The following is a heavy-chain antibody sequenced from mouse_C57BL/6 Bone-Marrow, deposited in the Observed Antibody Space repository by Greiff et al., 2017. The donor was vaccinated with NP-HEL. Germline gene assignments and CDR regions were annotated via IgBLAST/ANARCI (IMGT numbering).Heavy chain of an antibody. J-gene: IGHJ2*01. V-gene: IGHV5-6*02. Sequence: EVNLVESGGDLVKPGGSLKLSCAASGFTFSSYGMSWVRQTPDKRLEWVATISSGGSYTYYPDSVKGRFTISRDNAKNTLYLQMSSLKSEDTAMYYCARRSITTEHFDYWGKGTTLTVSS. D-gene: IGHD1-1*01. CDR1: GFTFSSYG. CDR3: ARRSITTEHFDY. CDR2: ISSGGSYT.